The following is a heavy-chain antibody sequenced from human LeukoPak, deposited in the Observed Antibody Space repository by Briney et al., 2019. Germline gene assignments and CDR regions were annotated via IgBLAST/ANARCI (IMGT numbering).Heavy chain of an antibody. CDR1: GGSISSYY. CDR2: ISYSGST. J-gene: IGHJ4*02. V-gene: IGHV4-59*01. CDR3: ARTTATFDD. D-gene: IGHD2-21*02. Sequence: SETLSLTCTVSGGSISSYYWSWIRQPPGKGLEWIGYISYSGSTNYSPSLKGRVTISVDTSKNHFSLNLTSVTAADTAVYYCARTTATFDDWGQGTLVTVSS.